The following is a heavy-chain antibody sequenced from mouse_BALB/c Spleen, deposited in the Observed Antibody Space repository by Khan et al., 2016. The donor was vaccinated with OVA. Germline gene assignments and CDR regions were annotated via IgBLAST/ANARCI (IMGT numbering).Heavy chain of an antibody. Sequence: DVKLQESGPGLVKPSQSLSLTCTVTGYSITSGYAWNWIRQFPGNKLEWMGYISYSGGTSYNPSLKSRISITRATSKNQFFLQLNSVTTEDTATYYCARGNYYGYYFDYWGQGTPLTVSS. CDR1: GYSITSGYA. J-gene: IGHJ2*01. CDR2: ISYSGGT. D-gene: IGHD1-1*01. V-gene: IGHV3-2*02. CDR3: ARGNYYGYYFDY.